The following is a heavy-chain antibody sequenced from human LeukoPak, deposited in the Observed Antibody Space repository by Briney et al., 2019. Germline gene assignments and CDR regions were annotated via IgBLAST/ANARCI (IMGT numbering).Heavy chain of an antibody. V-gene: IGHV3-23*01. J-gene: IGHJ4*02. Sequence: GGSLRLSCAASGFTFSSYAMSWVRQAPGKGLEWVSTISGRGVTTYYADSVKGRFAISSDSSKNTVYLQMNSLRAEDTAVYFCAKSSSSWSYYFNYWGQGTLVTVSS. D-gene: IGHD6-13*01. CDR3: AKSSSSWSYYFNY. CDR2: ISGRGVTT. CDR1: GFTFSSYA.